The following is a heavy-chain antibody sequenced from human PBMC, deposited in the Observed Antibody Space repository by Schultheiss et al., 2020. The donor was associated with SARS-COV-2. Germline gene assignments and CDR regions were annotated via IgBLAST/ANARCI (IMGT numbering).Heavy chain of an antibody. CDR1: GGSISSYY. D-gene: IGHD2-15*01. V-gene: IGHV4-59*08. J-gene: IGHJ5*02. CDR3: ARVGGGYCSGGSCYSDWFDP. CDR2: IYYSGST. Sequence: SETLSLTCTVSGGSISSYYWSWIRQPPGKGLEWIGYIYYSGSTYYNPSLKSRVTISVDTSKNQFSLKLSSVTAADTAVYYCARVGGGYCSGGSCYSDWFDPWGQGTLVTVSS.